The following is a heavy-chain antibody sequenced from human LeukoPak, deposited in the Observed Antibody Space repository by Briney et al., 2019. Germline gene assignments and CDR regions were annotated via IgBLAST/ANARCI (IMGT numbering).Heavy chain of an antibody. CDR1: GINFSNAW. CDR2: IKSKKDGEIT. J-gene: IGHJ4*02. D-gene: IGHD3-3*01. CDR3: STGGGVLRFL. V-gene: IGHV3-15*01. Sequence: GGSLRLSCAASGINFSNAWLTWVRQAPGKGLEWVGRIKSKKDGEITDYAAPVKGRFAISRDDSKDTLYLQMNSLKTEDTAVYYCSTGGGVLRFLGGQGTLVTVSS.